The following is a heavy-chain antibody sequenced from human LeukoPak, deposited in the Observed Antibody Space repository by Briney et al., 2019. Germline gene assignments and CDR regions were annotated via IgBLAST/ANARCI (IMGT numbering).Heavy chain of an antibody. D-gene: IGHD6-19*01. J-gene: IGHJ4*02. CDR3: ARDPVAGRVSMDY. Sequence: SETLSLTCTVSGGSISSGGYYWSWVRQPPGKGLEWIGYIYHSGSTYYNPSLKSRVTISVDRSKNQFSLKLSYVTAADTAVYYCARDPVAGRVSMDYWGQGTLVTVSS. CDR2: IYHSGST. V-gene: IGHV4-30-2*01. CDR1: GGSISSGGYY.